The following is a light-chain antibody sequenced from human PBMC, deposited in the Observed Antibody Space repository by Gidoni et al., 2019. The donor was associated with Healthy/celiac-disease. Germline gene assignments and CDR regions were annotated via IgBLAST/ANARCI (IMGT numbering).Light chain of an antibody. CDR1: QSVSSN. CDR3: QQYNNWPQT. J-gene: IGKJ2*01. Sequence: EIVMTHSPATLSVSPGERATLSCRASQSVSSNLAWYQQKPGQAPRLLIYGASTRATGIPARFSGSGSGTEFTLTISSLQSEDFAVYYCQQYNNWPQTFXQXTKLEIK. CDR2: GAS. V-gene: IGKV3-15*01.